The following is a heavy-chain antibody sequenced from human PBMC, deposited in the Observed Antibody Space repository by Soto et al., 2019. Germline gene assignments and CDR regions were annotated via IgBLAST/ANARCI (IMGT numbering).Heavy chain of an antibody. CDR1: GGSISSSNW. D-gene: IGHD2-2*01. V-gene: IGHV4-4*02. Sequence: SETLSLTCAVSGGSISSSNWWSWVRQPPGKGLEWIGEIYHSGSTNYNPSLKSRVTISVDTSKNQFSLKLSSVTAADTAVYYCASYLRGVPAARGWGYYMDVWGKGTTVTVSS. J-gene: IGHJ6*03. CDR2: IYHSGST. CDR3: ASYLRGVPAARGWGYYMDV.